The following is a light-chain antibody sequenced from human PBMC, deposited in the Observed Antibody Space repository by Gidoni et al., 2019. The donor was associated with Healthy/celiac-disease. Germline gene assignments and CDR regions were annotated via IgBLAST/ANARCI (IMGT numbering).Light chain of an antibody. CDR1: QDISNY. J-gene: IGKJ4*01. CDR2: DAS. V-gene: IGKV1-33*01. Sequence: DIQMPQSPSSLSASVGDRVTITCQASQDISNYLNWYQQKPGKAPKLLIYDASNLETGVPSRVSGSGSGTDFTFTISSLQPEDMATYYCQQYDNLPLTFXGXTKVEIK. CDR3: QQYDNLPLT.